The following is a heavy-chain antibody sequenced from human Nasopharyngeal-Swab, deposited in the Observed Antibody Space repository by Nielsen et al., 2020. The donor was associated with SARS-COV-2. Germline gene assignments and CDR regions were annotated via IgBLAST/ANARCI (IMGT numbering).Heavy chain of an antibody. CDR3: AKEVDSSGYYYPTGSFDY. D-gene: IGHD3-22*01. V-gene: IGHV3-23*01. CDR1: GFTFSRYA. CDR2: ISGSGGST. Sequence: GASLKISCAASGFTFSRYAMSWVRQAPGKGLEWVSAISGSGGSTYYADSVKGRFTISRDNSKNTLYLQMNSLRAEDTAVYYCAKEVDSSGYYYPTGSFDYWGQGTLVTVSS. J-gene: IGHJ4*02.